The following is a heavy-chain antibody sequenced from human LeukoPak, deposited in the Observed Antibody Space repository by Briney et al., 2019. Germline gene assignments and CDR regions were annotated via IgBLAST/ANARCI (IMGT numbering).Heavy chain of an antibody. Sequence: SETLSLTCTVSGGSISSYYWSWIRQPPGKGLEWIAYIYYSGYTNYNPSHKSRASISVDTSKILCSMRLSSVTAADTAVYYCARHAIYSGGYSYWFDPWGLGTLVTVSS. V-gene: IGHV4-59*08. CDR3: ARHAIYSGGYSYWFDP. CDR1: GGSISSYY. CDR2: IYYSGYT. J-gene: IGHJ5*02. D-gene: IGHD1-26*01.